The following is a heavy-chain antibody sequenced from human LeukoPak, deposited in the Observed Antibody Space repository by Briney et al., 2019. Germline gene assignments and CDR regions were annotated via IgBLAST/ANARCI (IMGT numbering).Heavy chain of an antibody. CDR1: GFTFSSYA. CDR2: ISGSGGST. D-gene: IGHD3-3*01. CDR3: AKDHTIFGVVIPGYYFDY. V-gene: IGHV3-23*01. J-gene: IGHJ4*02. Sequence: PGGSLRLSCAASGFTFSSYAMSWVRQAPGKGLEWVSAISGSGGSTYYADSVRGRFTISRDNPKNTLYLQMNSLRAEDTAVYYCAKDHTIFGVVIPGYYFDYWGQGTLVTVSS.